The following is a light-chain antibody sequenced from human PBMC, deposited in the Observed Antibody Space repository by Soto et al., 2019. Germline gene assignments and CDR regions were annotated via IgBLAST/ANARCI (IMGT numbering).Light chain of an antibody. CDR2: EVS. CDR1: SSDGGGYNY. V-gene: IGLV2-14*01. CDR3: CSYTSSSKTLYV. Sequence: QSALTQPASVSGSPVQSITISCTGTSSDGGGYNYVSWYQQHPGKAPKLVIYEVSDRPSGVSTRFSGSKCGNTASLTISGLHAEDEAHYYCCSYTSSSKTLYVLGTGTKVTVL. J-gene: IGLJ1*01.